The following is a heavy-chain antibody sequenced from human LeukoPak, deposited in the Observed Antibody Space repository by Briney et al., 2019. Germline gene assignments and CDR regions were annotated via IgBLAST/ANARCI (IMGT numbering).Heavy chain of an antibody. CDR2: IYSSGST. V-gene: IGHV4-39*07. Sequence: SETLSLTCSVSGASMKSSEYYWAWVRQAPGKGLEWIGNIYSSGSTFYHPSLKSRVTISVDTSNNQFSLRLNSVTAADTAVYYCARAGYGDSDFDYWGQGTLVTVSS. CDR3: ARAGYGDSDFDY. D-gene: IGHD4-17*01. J-gene: IGHJ4*02. CDR1: GASMKSSEYY.